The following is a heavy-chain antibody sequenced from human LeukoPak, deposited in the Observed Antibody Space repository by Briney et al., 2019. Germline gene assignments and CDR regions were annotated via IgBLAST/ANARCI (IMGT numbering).Heavy chain of an antibody. CDR2: INHSGST. V-gene: IGHV4-34*01. Sequence: SETLSLTCAVYGGSFSGYYWSWIRQSPGKGLEWIGEINHSGSTNYNPSLKSRVTISVDTSKNQFSLKLSSVTAADTAVYYGARGVKTWRRGYSCGGLYYFDDWGQGTLVPVSS. CDR3: ARGVKTWRRGYSCGGLYYFDD. J-gene: IGHJ4*02. CDR1: GGSFSGYY. D-gene: IGHD5-18*01.